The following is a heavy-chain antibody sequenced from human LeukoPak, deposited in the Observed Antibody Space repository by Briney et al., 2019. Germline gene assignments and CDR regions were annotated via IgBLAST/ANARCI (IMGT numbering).Heavy chain of an antibody. Sequence: PSETLSLTCTVSGGSISSSSYYWGWIRQPPGKGLEWIGSIYYSGCTYYNPSLKSRVTISVDTSKNQFSLKLSSVTAADTAVYYCARVTGYSSGWYVGYWGQGTLVTVSS. J-gene: IGHJ4*02. D-gene: IGHD6-19*01. V-gene: IGHV4-39*01. CDR1: GGSISSSSYY. CDR3: ARVTGYSSGWYVGY. CDR2: IYYSGCT.